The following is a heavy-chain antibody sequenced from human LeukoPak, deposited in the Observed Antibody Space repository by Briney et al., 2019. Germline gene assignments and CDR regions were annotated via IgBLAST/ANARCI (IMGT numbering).Heavy chain of an antibody. Sequence: GGSLRLSCAASGFTFSSYSMNWVRQAPGKGLEWVSSISSSSSYIYYADSVKGRFTISRDNAKNSLYLQMNSLRAEDTAVYYCASSIAVAEDAFDIWGQGTMVTVSS. D-gene: IGHD6-19*01. CDR3: ASSIAVAEDAFDI. CDR1: GFTFSSYS. V-gene: IGHV3-21*01. J-gene: IGHJ3*02. CDR2: ISSSSSYI.